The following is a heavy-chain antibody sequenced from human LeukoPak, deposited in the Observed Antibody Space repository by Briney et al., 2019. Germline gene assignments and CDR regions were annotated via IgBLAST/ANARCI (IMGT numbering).Heavy chain of an antibody. V-gene: IGHV1-18*01. CDR3: ARVGMTTVTGDAFDI. J-gene: IGHJ3*02. D-gene: IGHD4-17*01. CDR1: GYTFTSYG. CDR2: ISAYNGNT. Sequence: ASVKVSCKASGYTFTSYGISWVRQAPGQGLEWMGWISAYNGNTNYAQKLQGRVTMTTDTSTSTAYMELRSLRSDDTAVYYWARVGMTTVTGDAFDIWGQGTMVTVSS.